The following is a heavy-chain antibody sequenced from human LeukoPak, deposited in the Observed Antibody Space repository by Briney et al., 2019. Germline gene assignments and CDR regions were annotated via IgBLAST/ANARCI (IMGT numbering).Heavy chain of an antibody. V-gene: IGHV3-23*01. CDR2: ISNSGGST. CDR3: ARRAPSHDFDD. CDR1: GFTFSSYG. Sequence: GGSLRLSCAASGFTFSSYGMSWVRQAPGKGLEWVSSISNSGGSTYYAVSVKGRFTISRDKSKNTMYLQMNSLRVEDTALYYCARRAPSHDFDDWGQGTLVTVSS. J-gene: IGHJ4*02.